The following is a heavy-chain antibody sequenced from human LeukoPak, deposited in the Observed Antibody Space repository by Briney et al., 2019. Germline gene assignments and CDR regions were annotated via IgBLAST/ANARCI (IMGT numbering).Heavy chain of an antibody. CDR1: GFTFSTNH. CDR2: IYSDGNT. V-gene: IGHV3-53*01. Sequence: GGPLRLSCVASGFTFSTNHMTWVRQAPGKGPEWVSVIYSDGNTYYADSVKGRFTISRDNSKNTLYLQMNSLRAEDTAVYYCVRDLTWGQGTLVTVSS. J-gene: IGHJ5*02. CDR3: VRDLT.